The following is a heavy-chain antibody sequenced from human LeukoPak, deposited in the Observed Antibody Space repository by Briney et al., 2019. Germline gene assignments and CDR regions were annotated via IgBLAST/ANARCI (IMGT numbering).Heavy chain of an antibody. D-gene: IGHD4/OR15-4a*01. Sequence: SVKVSCKASGGTFSSYAISWVRQAPGQGLEWMGGSIPIFGTANYAQKFQGRVTITADESTSTAYMELSSLRSEDTAVYYCARALLYGGGWFDPWGQGTLVTVSS. CDR3: ARALLYGGGWFDP. J-gene: IGHJ5*02. V-gene: IGHV1-69*01. CDR1: GGTFSSYA. CDR2: SIPIFGTA.